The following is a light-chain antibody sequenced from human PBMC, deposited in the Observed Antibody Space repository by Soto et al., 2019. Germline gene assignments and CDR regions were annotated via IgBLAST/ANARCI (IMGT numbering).Light chain of an antibody. CDR2: GAS. Sequence: EIVLTQSPGTLSLSPGERATLSCRASQSVSSSYLAWYQQKPGQAPRLLIYGASSRATGIPDRFSGSGSETDFTLTISRLEPEDFAVYYCQQYGSSPPEVTFGPGTKVDIK. J-gene: IGKJ3*01. CDR1: QSVSSSY. V-gene: IGKV3-20*01. CDR3: QQYGSSPPEVT.